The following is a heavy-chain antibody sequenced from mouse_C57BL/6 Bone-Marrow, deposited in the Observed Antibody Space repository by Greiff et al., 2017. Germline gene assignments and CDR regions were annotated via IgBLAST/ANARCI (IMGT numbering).Heavy chain of an antibody. V-gene: IGHV1-20*01. J-gene: IGHJ1*03. CDR1: GYSFTGYF. CDR2: INPYNGDT. D-gene: IGHD1-1*01. CDR3: ARDGYYSSSKGYFDV. Sequence: VQLQQSGPELVKPGDSVKISCKASGYSFTGYFMNWVMPSHGKSLEWIGRINPYNGDTFYNQKFKGKATLTVDKSSSTAHMELRSLTSEDSAVYYCARDGYYSSSKGYFDVWGTGTTVTVSS.